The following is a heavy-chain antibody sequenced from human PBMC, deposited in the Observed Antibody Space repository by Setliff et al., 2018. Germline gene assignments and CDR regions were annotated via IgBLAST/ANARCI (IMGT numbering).Heavy chain of an antibody. CDR1: GGSISTTSYY. J-gene: IGHJ3*02. Sequence: PSETLSLTCTVSGGSISTTSYYWGWIRQPPGKGLEWIGSIYYTGSTYYIPPLKSRVTMSVDTSRNQFSLRLNSVTATDTAVYYCARGRMRGSCSGPSCTYDPFDIWGQGTPVTVS. D-gene: IGHD2-2*01. CDR3: ARGRMRGSCSGPSCTYDPFDI. CDR2: IYYTGST. V-gene: IGHV4-39*07.